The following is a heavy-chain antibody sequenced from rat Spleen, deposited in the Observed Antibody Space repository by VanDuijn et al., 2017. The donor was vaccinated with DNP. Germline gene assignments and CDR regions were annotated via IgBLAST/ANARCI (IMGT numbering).Heavy chain of an antibody. J-gene: IGHJ2*01. Sequence: EVLLQESGPGLVKPSQSLSLTCSVTGLSITNNFKWTWIRKFPGDKLEWMGYVTNAGSTNYNPSLKSRISLTTDTSKNQFFLQVNSVATEDTATYYCAIQLGVFDYWGQGVMVTVSS. D-gene: IGHD4-4*01. CDR1: GLSITNNFK. CDR3: AIQLGVFDY. CDR2: VTNAGST. V-gene: IGHV3-3*01.